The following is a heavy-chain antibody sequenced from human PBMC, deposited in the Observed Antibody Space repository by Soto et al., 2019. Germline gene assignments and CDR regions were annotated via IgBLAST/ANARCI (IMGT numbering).Heavy chain of an antibody. Sequence: EVQLLDSGGGLVQPGGSLRLSCAASGFTFSNYAMTWVRQGPGKGLEWVSGISGSGGRSYYAVSVKGRFTISRDNSKNTLYLQMNSLRAEATAVYYCAKAYFVWSSEQPYYFDYWGQGTLVTVSS. CDR1: GFTFSNYA. D-gene: IGHD3-16*01. V-gene: IGHV3-23*01. CDR2: ISGSGGRS. CDR3: AKAYFVWSSEQPYYFDY. J-gene: IGHJ4*02.